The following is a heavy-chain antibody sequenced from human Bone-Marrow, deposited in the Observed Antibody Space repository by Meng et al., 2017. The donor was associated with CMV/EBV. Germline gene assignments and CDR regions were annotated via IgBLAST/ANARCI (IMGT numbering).Heavy chain of an antibody. CDR1: GFTFSSYW. D-gene: IGHD3-10*01. J-gene: IGHJ4*01. V-gene: IGHV3-74*01. CDR2: INSDGSST. Sequence: GESLKISCAASGFTFSSYWMHWVRQAPGKGLVWVSRINSDGSSTSYADSVKGRFTISRDNAKNTLYLQMNSLRAEDTAVYYCARVGNYGSVFDYWGHGTRVTVSS. CDR3: ARVGNYGSVFDY.